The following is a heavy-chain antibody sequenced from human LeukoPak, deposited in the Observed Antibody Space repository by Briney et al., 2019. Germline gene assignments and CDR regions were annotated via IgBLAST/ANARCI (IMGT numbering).Heavy chain of an antibody. J-gene: IGHJ5*02. D-gene: IGHD4-17*01. V-gene: IGHV1-69*06. Sequence: SVKVSCKASGGTFSSYAISWVRQAPGQGLEWMGGIIPIFGTANYAQKFQGRVTITADKSTSTAYMELSSLRSEDTAVYYCARAMTTVISRSNWFDPWGQGTLVTVSS. CDR2: IIPIFGTA. CDR3: ARAMTTVISRSNWFDP. CDR1: GGTFSSYA.